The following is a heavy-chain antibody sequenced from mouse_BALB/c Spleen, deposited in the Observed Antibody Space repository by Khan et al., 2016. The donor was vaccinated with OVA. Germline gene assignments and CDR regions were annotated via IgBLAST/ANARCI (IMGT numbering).Heavy chain of an antibody. V-gene: IGHV2-6-7*01. Sequence: VQLQESGPGLVAPSQSLSITCTVSGFSLTGYGVNWVRQPPGKGLEWLGMIWGDGRTDYNSALKSRLNLNKDNSKSQVFLKMNSLQTDDTARYYCARAYYGNYREAMDYWGQGTSVTGSS. CDR3: ARAYYGNYREAMDY. J-gene: IGHJ4*01. D-gene: IGHD2-10*01. CDR1: GFSLTGYG. CDR2: IWGDGRT.